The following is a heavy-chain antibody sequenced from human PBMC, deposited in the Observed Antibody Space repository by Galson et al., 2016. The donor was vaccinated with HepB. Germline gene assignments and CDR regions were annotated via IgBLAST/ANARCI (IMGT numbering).Heavy chain of an antibody. V-gene: IGHV4-39*01. Sequence: ETLSLTCTVSGGAISSSSYSWDWIRQPPGEGPVWLGSVYYSGDTYSNPSLKSRVSISVDTSKKQFSLKFNSVTSEDTAVYYCARHRALSYFHDSWGQGILVSVSS. CDR2: VYYSGDT. CDR1: GGAISSSSYS. D-gene: IGHD3-9*01. J-gene: IGHJ5*01. CDR3: ARHRALSYFHDS.